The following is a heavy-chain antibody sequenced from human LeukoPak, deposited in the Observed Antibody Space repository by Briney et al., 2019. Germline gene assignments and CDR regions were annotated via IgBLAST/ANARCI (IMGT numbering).Heavy chain of an antibody. Sequence: GGSLRLSCAASGFTFSLYGMHWVRQAPGKGPEWVALISNDGSKTYYAYSVKGRLTISRDNSKNTVYLQVSSLRADDTAVYYCAKDSRGANFFGDFDYWGQGTLVTVSS. D-gene: IGHD3-10*01. CDR2: ISNDGSKT. V-gene: IGHV3-33*06. CDR3: AKDSRGANFFGDFDY. CDR1: GFTFSLYG. J-gene: IGHJ4*02.